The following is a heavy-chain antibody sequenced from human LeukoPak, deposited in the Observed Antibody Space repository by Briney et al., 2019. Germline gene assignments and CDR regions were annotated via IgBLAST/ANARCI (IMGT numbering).Heavy chain of an antibody. Sequence: GGSLRLSCAASGFIFSSYGMHWVRQAPGKGLEWVSAISGSGGSTYYADSVKGRFTISRDNSKNTLYLQMNSLRAEDTAVYYCAKFDSQWLPFDYWGQGTLVTVSS. D-gene: IGHD6-19*01. CDR2: ISGSGGST. CDR1: GFIFSSYG. CDR3: AKFDSQWLPFDY. V-gene: IGHV3-23*01. J-gene: IGHJ4*02.